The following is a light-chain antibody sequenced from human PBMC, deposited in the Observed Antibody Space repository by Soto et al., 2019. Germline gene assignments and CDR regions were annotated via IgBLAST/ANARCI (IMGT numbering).Light chain of an antibody. J-gene: IGKJ4*01. Sequence: EIVLTQSPATLYLSPGERATLSCRASQSVSSYLAWYQQKPGQAPRLLIYDASNRATGIPARFSGSGSGTDVTLTISSLEPEYFAVYYCQQRSNLLTFGGGTKVEIK. CDR2: DAS. CDR3: QQRSNLLT. V-gene: IGKV3-11*01. CDR1: QSVSSY.